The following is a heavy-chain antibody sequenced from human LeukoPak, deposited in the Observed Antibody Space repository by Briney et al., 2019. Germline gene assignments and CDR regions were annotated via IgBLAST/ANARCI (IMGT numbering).Heavy chain of an antibody. J-gene: IGHJ4*02. V-gene: IGHV4-39*02. CDR1: GGSISSSYYY. Sequence: SETLSLTCTVSGGSISSSYYYWGWIRQPPGKGLEWIGSIYYSGSTYYNPSLKSRVTISVDTSKNQFSLKLRSVTAADTAVYYCAREPPGNYDSSGHYYAYFDCWGQGALVTVSS. CDR3: AREPPGNYDSSGHYYAYFDC. D-gene: IGHD3-22*01. CDR2: IYYSGST.